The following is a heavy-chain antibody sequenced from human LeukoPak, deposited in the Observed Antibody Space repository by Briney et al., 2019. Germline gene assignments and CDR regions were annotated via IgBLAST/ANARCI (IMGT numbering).Heavy chain of an antibody. CDR2: IYSGGST. V-gene: IGHV3-66*01. J-gene: IGHJ4*02. CDR1: GFTVSSNY. D-gene: IGHD3-10*01. Sequence: GGSLRLSCAASGFTVSSNYMSWVRQAPGKGLEWVSVIYSGGSTYYADSLKGRFTISRDNSKNTPYLQMNSLRAEDTAVYYCVNSVMVRGVIRPYWGQGTLVTVSS. CDR3: VNSVMVRGVIRPY.